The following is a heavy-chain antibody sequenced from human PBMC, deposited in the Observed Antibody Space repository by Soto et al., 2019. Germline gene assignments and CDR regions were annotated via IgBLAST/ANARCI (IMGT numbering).Heavy chain of an antibody. Sequence: GASVKVSCKTSGFTFRSSAVQWVRQARGQRLEWIGWLVVGTGNTNYAQKFQQRVTISSDRSTNTVSMELSSLPSEDTAVYYCATGAYCSGGSCSDYYYYYYGMDLWRQGTTVTVSS. J-gene: IGHJ6*02. V-gene: IGHV1-58*01. CDR1: GFTFRSSA. D-gene: IGHD2-15*01. CDR2: LVVGTGNT. CDR3: ATGAYCSGGSCSDYYYYYYGMDL.